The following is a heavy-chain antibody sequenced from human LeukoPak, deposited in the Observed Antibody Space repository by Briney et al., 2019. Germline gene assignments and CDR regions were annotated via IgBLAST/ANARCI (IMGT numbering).Heavy chain of an antibody. CDR2: INQGGSEK. CDR3: ASGLELDY. V-gene: IGHV3-7*03. CDR1: GFTFSSYG. J-gene: IGHJ4*02. Sequence: GGSLRLSCSAPGFTFSSYGMNWVRQAPGKGLEWVANINQGGSEKYYVDSVKGRFTISRDNAKNSLYLQMNSLRAEDTAVYYCASGLELDYWGQGTLITVSS.